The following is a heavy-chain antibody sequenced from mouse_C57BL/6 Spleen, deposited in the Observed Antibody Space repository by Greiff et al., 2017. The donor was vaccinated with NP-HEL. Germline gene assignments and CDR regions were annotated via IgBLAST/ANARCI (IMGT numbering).Heavy chain of an antibody. CDR1: GYSITSGYY. Sequence: ESGPGLVKPSQSLSLTCSVTGYSITSGYYWNWIRQFPGNKLEWMGYISYDGSNNYNPSLKNRISITRDTSKNQFFLKLNSVTTEDTATYYCARGGLITTVVAEGYFDYWGQGTTLTVSS. J-gene: IGHJ2*01. CDR2: ISYDGSN. V-gene: IGHV3-6*01. D-gene: IGHD1-1*01. CDR3: ARGGLITTVVAEGYFDY.